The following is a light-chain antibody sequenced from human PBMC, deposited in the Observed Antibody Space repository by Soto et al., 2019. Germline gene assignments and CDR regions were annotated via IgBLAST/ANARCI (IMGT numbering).Light chain of an antibody. J-gene: IGKJ1*01. CDR2: DAS. CDR1: QSISSW. Sequence: DIQMTQSPSTLSASVGDRVIIICRASQSISSWLAWYQQKPGKAPKLLIYDASSLESGVPSRFSGSGSGTEFTLTISSLQPDDFATYYCQQYNSYSWTFGQGTKVDIK. CDR3: QQYNSYSWT. V-gene: IGKV1-5*02.